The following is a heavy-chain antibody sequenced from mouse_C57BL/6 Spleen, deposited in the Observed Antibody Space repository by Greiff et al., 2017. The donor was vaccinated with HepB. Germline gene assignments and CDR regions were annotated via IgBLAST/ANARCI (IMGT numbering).Heavy chain of an antibody. CDR1: GYTFTSYG. J-gene: IGHJ2*01. Sequence: QVQLQQSGAELARPGASVKLSCKASGYTFTSYGISWVKQRTGQGLEWIGEIYPRSGNTYYNEKFKGKATLTADKSSSTAYMELRSLTSEDSAVYFCARDRGTTVVEYYFDYWGQGTTLTVSS. D-gene: IGHD1-1*01. V-gene: IGHV1-81*01. CDR3: ARDRGTTVVEYYFDY. CDR2: IYPRSGNT.